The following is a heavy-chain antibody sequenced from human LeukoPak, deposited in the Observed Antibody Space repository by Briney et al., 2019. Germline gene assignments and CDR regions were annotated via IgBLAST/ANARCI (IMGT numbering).Heavy chain of an antibody. Sequence: AASVKVSCKASGYTFTGYYMHWVRQAPGQGLEWMGWINPNSGGTNYAQKFQGWVTMTRDTSISTAYMELSRLRSDDTAVYYCARGGDGYNSPYFDYWGQGTLVTVSS. CDR3: ARGGDGYNSPYFDY. D-gene: IGHD5-24*01. CDR2: INPNSGGT. J-gene: IGHJ4*02. CDR1: GYTFTGYY. V-gene: IGHV1-2*04.